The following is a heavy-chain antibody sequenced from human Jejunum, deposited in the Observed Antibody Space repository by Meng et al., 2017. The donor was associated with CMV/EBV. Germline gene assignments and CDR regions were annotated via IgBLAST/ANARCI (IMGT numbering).Heavy chain of an antibody. J-gene: IGHJ4*02. CDR3: ARGPGASTREGFDY. Sequence: QAQLPGSGPGLVKPSETLSLTCTVSGGSINNYYWSWIRQSAGKGLEWIGRFYSSDTYNYHPSLNSRVTMSLDTSKNQFSLNLRSVTAADTAIYYCARGPGASTREGFDYWGLGTLVTVSS. D-gene: IGHD1-26*01. CDR2: FYSSDTY. CDR1: GGSINNYY. V-gene: IGHV4-4*07.